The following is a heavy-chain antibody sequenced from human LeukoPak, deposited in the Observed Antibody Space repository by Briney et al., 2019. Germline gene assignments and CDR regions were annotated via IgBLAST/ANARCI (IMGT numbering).Heavy chain of an antibody. CDR2: TSGNGAKT. Sequence: PGGSLRLSCAASGFTFRIYALSWVRQAPGKGLEWVSATSGNGAKTFYADSVKGRFTISRDNSKNTLYLQMNSLRAEDTAVYYCARDLSYAFDYWGQGTLVTVSS. CDR1: GFTFRIYA. V-gene: IGHV3-23*01. CDR3: ARDLSYAFDY. J-gene: IGHJ4*02. D-gene: IGHD2-2*01.